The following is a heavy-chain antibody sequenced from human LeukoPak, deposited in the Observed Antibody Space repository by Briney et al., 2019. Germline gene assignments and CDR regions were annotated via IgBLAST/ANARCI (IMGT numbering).Heavy chain of an antibody. V-gene: IGHV1-18*01. CDR1: GYTFTSYG. CDR3: ARDPIITYYYDSSGYGDNWFDP. Sequence: ASVKVSCKASGYTFTSYGISWVRQAPGQGLGWMGWISAYNGNTNYAQKLQGRVTMTTDTSTSTAYMELRSLRSDDTAVYYCARDPIITYYYDSSGYGDNWFDPWGQGTLVTVSS. D-gene: IGHD3-22*01. J-gene: IGHJ5*02. CDR2: ISAYNGNT.